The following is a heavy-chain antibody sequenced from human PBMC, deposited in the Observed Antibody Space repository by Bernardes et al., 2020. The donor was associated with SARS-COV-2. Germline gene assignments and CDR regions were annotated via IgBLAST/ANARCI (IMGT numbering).Heavy chain of an antibody. Sequence: GGSLRLSCAASGFTFSSYAMHWVRQAPGKGLEWVAVISYDGSNKYYADSVKGRFTISRDNSKNTLYLQMNSLRAEDTAVYYCARGDSSSRRSQFYGMDVWGQGTTVTVSS. V-gene: IGHV3-30-3*01. D-gene: IGHD6-6*01. CDR1: GFTFSSYA. J-gene: IGHJ6*02. CDR3: ARGDSSSRRSQFYGMDV. CDR2: ISYDGSNK.